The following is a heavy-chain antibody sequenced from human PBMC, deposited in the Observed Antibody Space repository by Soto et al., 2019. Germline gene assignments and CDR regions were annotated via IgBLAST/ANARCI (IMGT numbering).Heavy chain of an antibody. V-gene: IGHV1-18*04. CDR1: GYSFTSYG. J-gene: IGHJ4*02. CDR2: IGAYNGNT. D-gene: IGHD6-6*01. Sequence: ASVKVSCKASGYSFTSYGISWVRQAPGQGLEWMGWIGAYNGNTNYAQKLQGRVTMTTDTSTSTAYMELRSLRSDDTAVYYCARVGSSAYYFDYWGQGTLVTVSS. CDR3: ARVGSSAYYFDY.